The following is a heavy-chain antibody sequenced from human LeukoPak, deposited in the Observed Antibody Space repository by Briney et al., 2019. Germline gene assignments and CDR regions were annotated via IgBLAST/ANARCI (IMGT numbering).Heavy chain of an antibody. CDR3: ARALSWPFYFDY. V-gene: IGHV4-59*08. Sequence: SETLSLTCTVSGGSISSYYWGWIRQPPGKGLEWIGYIYYSGSTSYNPSLKSRVTISVDTSKNQFSLKLSSVTAADTAVYYCARALSWPFYFDYWGQGTLVTVSS. CDR1: GGSISSYY. D-gene: IGHD2-15*01. CDR2: IYYSGST. J-gene: IGHJ4*02.